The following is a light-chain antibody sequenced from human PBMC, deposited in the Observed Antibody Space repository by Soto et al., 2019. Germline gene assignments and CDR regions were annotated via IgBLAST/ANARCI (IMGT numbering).Light chain of an antibody. CDR2: GAS. V-gene: IGKV3-20*01. Sequence: EIVLTQSPGTLSLSPGERATLSCRASHSVSSTYLAWYQQKPGQAPRLLIYGASSRATGIPDRFSGSASGTDFTLTISRLEPEDCAVYYCQQYGSSPPYTFGQGTKLEIK. CDR1: HSVSSTY. J-gene: IGKJ2*01. CDR3: QQYGSSPPYT.